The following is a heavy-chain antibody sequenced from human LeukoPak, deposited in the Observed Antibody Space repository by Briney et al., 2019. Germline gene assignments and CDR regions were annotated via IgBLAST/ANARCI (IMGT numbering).Heavy chain of an antibody. CDR3: ARDSYSSGWYQDY. J-gene: IGHJ4*02. CDR1: GFTFSSNY. V-gene: IGHV3-53*01. CDR2: IYSGGSA. Sequence: GGSLRLSCAASGFTFSSNYMSWVRQAPGQGLEWVSVIYSGGSAYYSASVMGRFTISTDNSKNTPYHQMNSLRAEDTAASYCARDSYSSGWYQDYWGQGTLVTVSS. D-gene: IGHD6-19*01.